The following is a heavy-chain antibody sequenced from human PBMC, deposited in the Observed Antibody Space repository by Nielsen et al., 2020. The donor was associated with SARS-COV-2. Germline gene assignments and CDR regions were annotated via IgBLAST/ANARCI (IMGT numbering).Heavy chain of an antibody. CDR3: SIWLLGAGDAFDI. J-gene: IGHJ3*02. Sequence: GESLKISCAASGFTFSSYAMSWVRQAPGKGLEWVSAISGSGGSTYYADSVKGRFTISRDNSKNTLYLQMNSLKTEDTAVYYCSIWLLGAGDAFDIWGQGTMVTVSS. V-gene: IGHV3-23*01. D-gene: IGHD5-24*01. CDR1: GFTFSSYA. CDR2: ISGSGGST.